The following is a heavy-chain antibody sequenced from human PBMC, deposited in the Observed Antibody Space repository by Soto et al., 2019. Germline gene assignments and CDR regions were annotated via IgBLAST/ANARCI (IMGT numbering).Heavy chain of an antibody. CDR1: GFSLSTSGVG. Sequence: QITLKESGPTLVKPTQTLTLTCTFSGFSLSTSGVGVGWIRQPPGKALEWLALIYWDDDKRYSPSLKSRLTITKDTSKNQVVLTMTNMDPVDTATYYCAHRVVSGSWNLFDYWGQGTLVTVSS. D-gene: IGHD1-26*01. CDR3: AHRVVSGSWNLFDY. J-gene: IGHJ4*02. CDR2: IYWDDDK. V-gene: IGHV2-5*02.